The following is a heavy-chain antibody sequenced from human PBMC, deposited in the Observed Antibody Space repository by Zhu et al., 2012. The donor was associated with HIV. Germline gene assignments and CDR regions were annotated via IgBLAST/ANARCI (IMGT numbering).Heavy chain of an antibody. J-gene: IGHJ4*02. CDR1: GGSTNSHY. Sequence: QVQLQESGPGLVKPSETLSLTCSVSGGSTNSHYWNWIRQPPGKGLEWIGYVSYTGTTNYNPSLKSRVTISLDMSRNQFSLKLTSVTAADTAVYYCARLRDTSGYYYPFDYWGQGSLVTVSS. CDR2: VSYTGTT. D-gene: IGHD3-22*01. CDR3: ARLRDTSGYYYPFDY. V-gene: IGHV4-59*11.